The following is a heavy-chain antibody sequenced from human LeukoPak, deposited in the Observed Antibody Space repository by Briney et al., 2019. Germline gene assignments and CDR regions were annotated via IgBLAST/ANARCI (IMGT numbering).Heavy chain of an antibody. CDR2: ISSSGSII. CDR1: GFTFSRFA. Sequence: GGSLRLSCAASGFTFSRFAMNWVRQAPGKGLEWISYISSSGSIIYYADSMKGRFNVSRDKAKNSLYLQINSLSAEDTAVYYCARDPISYYYYMDVWGKGTSVFVSS. J-gene: IGHJ6*03. D-gene: IGHD3-16*01. V-gene: IGHV3-21*05. CDR3: ARDPISYYYYMDV.